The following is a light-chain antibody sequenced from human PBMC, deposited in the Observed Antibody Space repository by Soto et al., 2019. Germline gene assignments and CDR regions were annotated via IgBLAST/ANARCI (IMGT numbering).Light chain of an antibody. Sequence: EVVMTQSPATLSVSPGERATFSCRASQSVGSNLAWYQQKPGQAPSLLIYTTSTRASGVPARFSGSRSGTEFTLTINSLQSEDFAVYYCQQYDAWPLTFGGGTKVDIK. V-gene: IGKV3-15*01. CDR2: TTS. J-gene: IGKJ4*01. CDR3: QQYDAWPLT. CDR1: QSVGSN.